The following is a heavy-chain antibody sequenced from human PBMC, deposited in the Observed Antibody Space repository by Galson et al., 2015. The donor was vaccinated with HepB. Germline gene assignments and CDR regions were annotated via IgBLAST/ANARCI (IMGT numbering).Heavy chain of an antibody. J-gene: IGHJ4*02. Sequence: SLRLSCAASGFTFSSYSMNWVRQAPGKGLEWVSYISSSSSTIYYADSVKGRFTISRDNAKNSLYLQMNSLRAEDTAVYYCARVYYDSSGYYYVPRGGLFYWGQGTLVTVSS. D-gene: IGHD3-22*01. CDR1: GFTFSSYS. CDR2: ISSSSSTI. CDR3: ARVYYDSSGYYYVPRGGLFY. V-gene: IGHV3-48*01.